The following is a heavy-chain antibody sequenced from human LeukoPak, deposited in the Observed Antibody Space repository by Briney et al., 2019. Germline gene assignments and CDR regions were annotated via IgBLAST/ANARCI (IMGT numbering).Heavy chain of an antibody. CDR1: GVTSSRTV. Sequence: GGSLRLSCAAPGVTSSRTVMSGVREVPGKRLAWDSYISGSGESAHYAATVKGQFTISRDNSKYTLYLQLNNLRVEDTAVYYCANHYEGYSSRLFDYWGQGTPVTVSS. J-gene: IGHJ4*02. V-gene: IGHV3-23*01. D-gene: IGHD6-13*01. CDR3: ANHYEGYSSRLFDY. CDR2: ISGSGESA.